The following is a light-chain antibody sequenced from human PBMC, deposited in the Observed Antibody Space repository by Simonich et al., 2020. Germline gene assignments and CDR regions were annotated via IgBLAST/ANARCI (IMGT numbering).Light chain of an antibody. CDR2: AAS. V-gene: IGKV1D-8*01. CDR3: QQYYSFPWT. J-gene: IGKJ1*01. CDR1: HGISSY. Sequence: IQMTQSPSSLSASVGDRVTITCRASHGISSYLAWYQQKPGKDPELLIYAASTLQSGVPSRFSGSGSGTDFTLTISCLQSEDFATYYCQQYYSFPWTFGQGTKVEIK.